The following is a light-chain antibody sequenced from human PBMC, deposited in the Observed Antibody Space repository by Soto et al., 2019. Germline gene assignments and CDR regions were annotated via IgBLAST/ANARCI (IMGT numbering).Light chain of an antibody. CDR3: SSFTSSMTNV. Sequence: QSVLTQPASVSGPPGQSITISCTGTSSDVGGYNSVSWYQQHPGKAPKLILYDVTDRPSGVSYRFSGSKSGNTASLTISGLQAADEADYFCSSFTSSMTNVFGSGTKVTVL. CDR1: SSDVGGYNS. CDR2: DVT. V-gene: IGLV2-14*01. J-gene: IGLJ1*01.